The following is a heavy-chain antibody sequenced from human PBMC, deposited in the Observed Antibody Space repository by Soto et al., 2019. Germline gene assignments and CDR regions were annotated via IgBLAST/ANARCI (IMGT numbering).Heavy chain of an antibody. CDR3: AKGRPSLGGTGRGAMDV. V-gene: IGHV3-23*01. Sequence: EVQLLESGGGLVQPGESLRLSCAASGFTFSRFAMSWVRQAPGKGLEWVSGITGDGRNTYYANSMECRFTVSRDNSKDTLYLQMNSLRADDTAVYYCAKGRPSLGGTGRGAMDVWGKGTTVTVSS. J-gene: IGHJ6*03. CDR1: GFTFSRFA. CDR2: ITGDGRNT. D-gene: IGHD3-16*01.